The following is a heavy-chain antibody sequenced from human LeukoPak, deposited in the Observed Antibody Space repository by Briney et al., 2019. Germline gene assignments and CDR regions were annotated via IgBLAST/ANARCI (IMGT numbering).Heavy chain of an antibody. CDR3: AKDGLWFGELSQPDFDY. V-gene: IGHV3-30*02. J-gene: IGHJ4*02. D-gene: IGHD3-10*01. Sequence: GGSLRLSCAASGFTFSSYGMHWVRQAPGKGLEWVAFIRYDGSNKYYADSVKGRFTISRDNAKNSLYLQMNSLRAEDTALYYCAKDGLWFGELSQPDFDYWGQGTLVTVSS. CDR1: GFTFSSYG. CDR2: IRYDGSNK.